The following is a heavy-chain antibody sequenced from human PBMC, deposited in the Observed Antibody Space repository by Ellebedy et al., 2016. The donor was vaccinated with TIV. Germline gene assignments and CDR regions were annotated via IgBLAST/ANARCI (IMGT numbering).Heavy chain of an antibody. Sequence: GESLKFSCAASGFTFSNSAMSWVRQAPGKGLEWVSAISSGGSGTYYADSVKGRFTISRDNAKNSLYLQMNSLRAEDTAVYYCSRGGGCGGGTCYYPDFWGQGTLVTVSS. D-gene: IGHD2-15*01. CDR1: GFTFSNSA. J-gene: IGHJ4*02. CDR3: SRGGGCGGGTCYYPDF. V-gene: IGHV3-23*01. CDR2: ISSGGSGT.